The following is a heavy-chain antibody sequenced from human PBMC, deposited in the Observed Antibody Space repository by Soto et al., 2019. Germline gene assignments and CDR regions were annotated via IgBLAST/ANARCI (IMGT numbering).Heavy chain of an antibody. J-gene: IGHJ4*02. CDR2: ISSTTNYI. Sequence: GGSLRLSCAASGFTFTRYSMNWVRQAPGKGLEWVSSISSTTNYIYYGDSMRGRFTISRDNGKNSLYLEIHSLRAEDTAVYYCARESEDLTSNFDYWGQGTLVTVSS. V-gene: IGHV3-21*06. CDR1: GFTFTRYS. CDR3: ARESEDLTSNFDY.